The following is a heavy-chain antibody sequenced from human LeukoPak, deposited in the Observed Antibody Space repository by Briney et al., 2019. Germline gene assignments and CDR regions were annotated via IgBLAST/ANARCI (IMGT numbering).Heavy chain of an antibody. J-gene: IGHJ4*02. D-gene: IGHD5-18*01. Sequence: PGGSLRLSCAASGFTFSSYSMNWVRQAPGKGLEWVSSISSSSSYIYYADSVKGRFTISRDNSKNTLYLQMNSLRAEDTAVYYCAKDSQYSYGYIDYWGQGTLVTVSS. V-gene: IGHV3-21*04. CDR1: GFTFSSYS. CDR3: AKDSQYSYGYIDY. CDR2: ISSSSSYI.